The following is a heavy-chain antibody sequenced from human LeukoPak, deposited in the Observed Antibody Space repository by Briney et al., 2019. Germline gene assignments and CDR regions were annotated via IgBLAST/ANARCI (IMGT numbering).Heavy chain of an antibody. CDR1: GFTFSSYA. CDR2: ISSSSGIT. D-gene: IGHD5-12*01. CDR3: AKDITYSGYY. V-gene: IGHV3-23*01. J-gene: IGHJ4*02. Sequence: AGGSLRLSCAASGFTFSSYAMSWVRQAPGKGLEWVSGISSSSGITYYADSVKGRFTISRDNSENTLYLQMNSLRAEDTAVYYCAKDITYSGYYWGQGTLVTVSS.